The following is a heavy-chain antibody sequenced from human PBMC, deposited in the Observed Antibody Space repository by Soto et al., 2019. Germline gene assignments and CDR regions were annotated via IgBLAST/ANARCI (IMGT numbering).Heavy chain of an antibody. J-gene: IGHJ5*02. D-gene: IGHD1-20*01. V-gene: IGHV1-24*01. Sequence: ASLKVSCKVSGYTLTELSMHWVRQAPGKGLEWMGGFDPEDGETIYAQKFQGRVTMTEDTSTDTAYMELSSLRSEDTAVYYCATALSQYNWNLNWFDPWGQGTLVTVSS. CDR3: ATALSQYNWNLNWFDP. CDR2: FDPEDGET. CDR1: GYTLTELS.